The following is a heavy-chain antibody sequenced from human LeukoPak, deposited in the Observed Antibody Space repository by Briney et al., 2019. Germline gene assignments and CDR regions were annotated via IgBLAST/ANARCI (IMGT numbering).Heavy chain of an antibody. CDR3: AKGITTFGDRRPFDY. D-gene: IGHD3-10*02. CDR2: IRFDENNK. J-gene: IGHJ4*02. V-gene: IGHV3-30*02. Sequence: GGSLRLSCAASGFTFNNYGMHWVRQAPGKGLEWVAFIRFDENNKYYADSVKGRFTISRDNSKKTVYLQMNSLRAEDTAVYSCAKGITTFGDRRPFDYWGQGTLVTVSS. CDR1: GFTFNNYG.